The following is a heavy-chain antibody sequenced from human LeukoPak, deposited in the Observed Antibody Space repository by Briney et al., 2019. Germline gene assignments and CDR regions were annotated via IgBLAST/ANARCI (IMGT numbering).Heavy chain of an antibody. CDR1: GYTFTSYG. V-gene: IGHV1-18*01. CDR3: ARAGGYCGRISCPYYFDY. Sequence: ASVKASCKASGYTFTSYGISWVRQAPGQGLEWMGWISAYNGNTNYAQKLQGRVTMTTDTSTSTAYMELRSLRSDDTAVYYCARAGGYCGRISCPYYFDYWGQGTLVTVSS. D-gene: IGHD2-15*01. J-gene: IGHJ4*02. CDR2: ISAYNGNT.